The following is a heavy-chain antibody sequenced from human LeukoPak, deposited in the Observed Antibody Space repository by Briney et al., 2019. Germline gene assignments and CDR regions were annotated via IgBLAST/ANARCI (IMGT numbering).Heavy chain of an antibody. CDR1: GYTFTGYY. D-gene: IGHD6-6*01. CDR3: ARVRLAPKYYYYYYMDV. V-gene: IGHV1-2*02. Sequence: ASVKVSCKASGYTFTGYYMHWVRQAPRQGLEWMGWINPNSGGTNYAQKFQGRVTMTRDTSISTAYMELSRLRSDDTAVYYYARVRLAPKYYYYYYMDVWGKGTTVTVSS. CDR2: INPNSGGT. J-gene: IGHJ6*03.